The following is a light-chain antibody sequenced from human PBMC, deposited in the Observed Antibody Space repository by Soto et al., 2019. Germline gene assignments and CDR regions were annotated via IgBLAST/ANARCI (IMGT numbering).Light chain of an antibody. V-gene: IGLV1-47*01. CDR2: RNN. CDR1: SSNIGSNY. Sequence: QSVLTQPPSASGTPGQRVTISCSGSSSNIGSNYVYWYQQLPGTAPKLLIYRNNQRPSGVPDRFSGSKFGTSASLAISGLRSEDEADYYCAAWDDSLSGFYVFGTGTKVNVL. J-gene: IGLJ1*01. CDR3: AAWDDSLSGFYV.